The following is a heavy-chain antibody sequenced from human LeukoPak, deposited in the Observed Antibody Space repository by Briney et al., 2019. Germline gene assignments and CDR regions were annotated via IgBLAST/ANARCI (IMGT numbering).Heavy chain of an antibody. CDR1: GDSFSSHY. Sequence: SETLSLTCAVSGDSFSSHYWTWIRQSPGSGLKWIGYISHIGRTNYNPSLKSRVTISIDTSKNQFSLKLRSVTAADTAVYYCARDLVTVTKGFDIWGQGTMVSVSS. CDR3: ARDLVTVTKGFDI. V-gene: IGHV4-59*11. D-gene: IGHD4-17*01. J-gene: IGHJ3*02. CDR2: ISHIGRT.